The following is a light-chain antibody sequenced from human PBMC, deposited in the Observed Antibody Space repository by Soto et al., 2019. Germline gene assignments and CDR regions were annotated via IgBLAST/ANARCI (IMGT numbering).Light chain of an antibody. J-gene: IGKJ5*01. CDR1: QSVSNNY. V-gene: IGKV3-20*01. Sequence: EIVLTQSPGTLSLSPGERATLSCRASQSVSNNYLAWYQQKAGQAPRLLIYGASSRATGVPDRFSGNGSGTDFTLTITRLEPEDFALYYCQQYGDSPITFCQRRLLEI. CDR2: GAS. CDR3: QQYGDSPIT.